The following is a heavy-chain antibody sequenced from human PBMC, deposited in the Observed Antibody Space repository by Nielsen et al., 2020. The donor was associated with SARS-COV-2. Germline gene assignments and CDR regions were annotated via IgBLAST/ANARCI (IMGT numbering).Heavy chain of an antibody. Sequence: SETLSLTCTVSGGSISSYYWSWIRQPPGKGLEWIGYIYYSGSTNYNPSLKSRVTISVDTSKNQFSLKLSSVTAADTAVYCRARVLSGYYPDYWGQGTLVTVSS. CDR3: ARVLSGYYPDY. V-gene: IGHV4-59*01. CDR2: IYYSGST. D-gene: IGHD3-22*01. J-gene: IGHJ4*02. CDR1: GGSISSYY.